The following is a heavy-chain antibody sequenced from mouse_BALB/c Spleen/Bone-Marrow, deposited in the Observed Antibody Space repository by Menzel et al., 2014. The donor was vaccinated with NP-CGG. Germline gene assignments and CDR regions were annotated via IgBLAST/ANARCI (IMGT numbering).Heavy chain of an antibody. V-gene: IGHV1S81*02. J-gene: IGHJ3*01. CDR3: ASYRGAY. CDR2: INPSNGRT. CDR1: GYTFTSYW. Sequence: VQLQQSGAELMKPGASVKLSCKAPGYTFTSYWMHWVKQRPGQGLEWIGEINPSNGRTNYNEKFKIKATLTVDKSSSTAYMQLSSLTSEDSAVYYCASYRGAYWGQGTLVTVSA. D-gene: IGHD2-12*01.